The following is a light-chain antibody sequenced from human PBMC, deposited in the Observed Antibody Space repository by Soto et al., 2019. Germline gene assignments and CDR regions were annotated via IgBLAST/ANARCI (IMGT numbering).Light chain of an antibody. CDR3: QQYNSYST. CDR1: QSISSW. J-gene: IGKJ1*01. Sequence: DIPMNPSPSTLSASVGDRVTITCRASQSISSWLAWYQQKPGKAPKLLIYDASSLESGVPSRFSGSGSGTEFTLTISSLQPDDFATYYCQQYNSYSTFGQGTKVEIK. V-gene: IGKV1-5*01. CDR2: DAS.